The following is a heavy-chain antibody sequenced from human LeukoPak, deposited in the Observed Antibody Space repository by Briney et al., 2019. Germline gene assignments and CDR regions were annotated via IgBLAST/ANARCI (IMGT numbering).Heavy chain of an antibody. CDR2: IKQDGSEK. CDR1: GFTFSSYW. Sequence: GGSLRISCAASGFTFSSYWMSWVRQAPGKGLEWVVNIKQDGSEKYYVDSVKGRFTISRDNAKNSLYLQMNSLRAEDTAVYYCASVREYYDFWSGSHYGMDVWGQGTTVTVSS. D-gene: IGHD3-3*01. CDR3: ASVREYYDFWSGSHYGMDV. V-gene: IGHV3-7*01. J-gene: IGHJ6*02.